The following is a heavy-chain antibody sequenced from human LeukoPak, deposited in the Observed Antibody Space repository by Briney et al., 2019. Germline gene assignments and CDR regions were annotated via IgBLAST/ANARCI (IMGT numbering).Heavy chain of an antibody. V-gene: IGHV3-21*01. CDR2: ISSSSSLI. Sequence: GGSLRLSCAASGFTFSYYSMNWVRQAPGRGLEWVSCISSSSSLIFYSDSVRGRFTISRDNAKNLLYLHLNSLRVEDTAVYYCAKVDRGDYSSSPVPYYNYYMNVWGKGTTVTVSS. J-gene: IGHJ6*03. CDR3: AKVDRGDYSSSPVPYYNYYMNV. D-gene: IGHD6-13*01. CDR1: GFTFSYYS.